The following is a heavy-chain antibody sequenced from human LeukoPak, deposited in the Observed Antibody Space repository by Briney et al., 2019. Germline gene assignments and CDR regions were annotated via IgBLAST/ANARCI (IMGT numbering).Heavy chain of an antibody. CDR3: ARLRYGDYEYFDP. Sequence: NASETLSLTCTVSGGSISTSNYYWGWIRQPPGKGLEWIGNIFYSGSTYYSPSLKSRVTISLDTSRNQFSLKLNSVTAADTAVYYCARLRYGDYEYFDPWGQGTLVTVSS. CDR1: GGSISTSNYY. V-gene: IGHV4-39*07. D-gene: IGHD4-17*01. CDR2: IFYSGST. J-gene: IGHJ5*02.